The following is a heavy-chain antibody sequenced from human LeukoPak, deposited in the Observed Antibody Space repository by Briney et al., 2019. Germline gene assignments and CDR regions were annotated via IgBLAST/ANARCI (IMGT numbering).Heavy chain of an antibody. CDR1: GDSISTYY. Sequence: SETLSLTCTVSGDSISTYYWSWIRQPAGKGLEWLGRIYASGSTNYNPSLKSRVTMSVDTSKNQFSLILRSVTAADTAVYYCARDSMLRRVSNYYYYMDVWGKGTTVTISS. J-gene: IGHJ6*03. CDR2: IYASGST. D-gene: IGHD3-10*01. CDR3: ARDSMLRRVSNYYYYMDV. V-gene: IGHV4-4*07.